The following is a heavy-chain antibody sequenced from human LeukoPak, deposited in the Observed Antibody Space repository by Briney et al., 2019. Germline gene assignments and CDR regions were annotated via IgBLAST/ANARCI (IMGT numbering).Heavy chain of an antibody. D-gene: IGHD5-24*01. CDR2: IWYDGSNK. CDR1: GFIFSNYD. J-gene: IGHJ3*02. CDR3: ARDPMATTRAIAFDI. V-gene: IGHV3-33*01. Sequence: GSSVRLSCAASGFIFSNYDMHWLRQARGKGLEWVAVIWYDGSNKYYADSVKGRFTISRDNSKNTLYLQMNSLRAEDTAVYYCARDPMATTRAIAFDIWGQGTMVTVSS.